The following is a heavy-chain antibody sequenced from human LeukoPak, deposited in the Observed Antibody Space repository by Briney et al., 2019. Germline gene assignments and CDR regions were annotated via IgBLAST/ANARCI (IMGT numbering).Heavy chain of an antibody. V-gene: IGHV3-30-3*01. CDR2: ISYDGSNK. CDR1: GFIFSSYA. CDR3: ARASRVGSLPYYYYMDV. Sequence: GGSLRLSCAASGFIFSSYAMTWVRQAPGKGLEWVAVISYDGSNKYYADSVKGRFTISRDNSKNTLYLQMNSLRAEDTAVYYCARASRVGSLPYYYYMDVWGKGTTVTVSS. J-gene: IGHJ6*03. D-gene: IGHD6-13*01.